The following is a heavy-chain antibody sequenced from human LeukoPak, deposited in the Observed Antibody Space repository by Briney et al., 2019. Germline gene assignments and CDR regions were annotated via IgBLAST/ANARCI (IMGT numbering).Heavy chain of an antibody. J-gene: IGHJ4*02. Sequence: GALRLSCAASGFTFSSYEMNWVRQAPGKGLEWVSSISSSSSYIYYADSVKGRFTISGDNAKNSLYLQMNSLRAEDTALYYCARARDYDILTGYSLDYWGQGTLVTVSS. CDR2: ISSSSSYI. V-gene: IGHV3-21*04. CDR1: GFTFSSYE. D-gene: IGHD3-9*01. CDR3: ARARDYDILTGYSLDY.